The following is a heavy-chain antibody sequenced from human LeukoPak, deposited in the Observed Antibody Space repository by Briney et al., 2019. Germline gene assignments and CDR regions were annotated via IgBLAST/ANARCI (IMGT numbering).Heavy chain of an antibody. CDR3: VRGTGY. V-gene: IGHV3-64D*06. CDR2: ISSNGDNT. CDR1: GFTFSTYV. J-gene: IGHJ4*02. Sequence: PGGSLRLSCSVSGFTFSTYVMHWVRQAPGKGLEYVSAISSNGDNTYYADSVKGRFTISRDNSKNTLYLQMSSLRADVTAVYYCVRGTGYWGQGTLVTVSS.